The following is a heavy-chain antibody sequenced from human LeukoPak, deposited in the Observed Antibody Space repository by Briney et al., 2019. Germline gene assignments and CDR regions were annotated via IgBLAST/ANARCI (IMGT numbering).Heavy chain of an antibody. J-gene: IGHJ4*02. CDR2: ISGSGGST. Sequence: GGSLRLSCAASGFTFSSYAMSWVCQAPGKGLEWVSAISGSGGSTYYADSVKGRFTISRDNSKNTLYLQMNSLRAEDTAVYYCARDWSYNWNIQRRLDYWGQGTLVTVSS. CDR1: GFTFSSYA. CDR3: ARDWSYNWNIQRRLDY. D-gene: IGHD1-20*01. V-gene: IGHV3-23*01.